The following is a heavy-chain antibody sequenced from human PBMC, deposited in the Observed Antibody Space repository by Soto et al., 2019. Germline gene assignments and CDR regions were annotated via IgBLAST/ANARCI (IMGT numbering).Heavy chain of an antibody. V-gene: IGHV1-2*02. CDR2: INPNSGGT. D-gene: IGHD6-19*01. J-gene: IGHJ5*02. CDR1: GYTFTGYY. CDR3: ARVRGIAVAGGVGHNYNWFDP. Sequence: GPSVKVSCKASGYTFTGYYMHWVRQAPGQGLEWMGWINPNSGGTNYAQKFQGRVTMTRDTSISTAYMELSRLRSDDTAVYYCARVRGIAVAGGVGHNYNWFDPWGQGTLVTVSS.